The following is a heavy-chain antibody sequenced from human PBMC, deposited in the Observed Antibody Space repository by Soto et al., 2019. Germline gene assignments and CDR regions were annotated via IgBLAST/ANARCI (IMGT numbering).Heavy chain of an antibody. CDR2: ISYDGSNK. D-gene: IGHD2-21*02. J-gene: IGHJ4*02. CDR3: AKDGTYCGGDCYPIFNFDS. V-gene: IGHV3-30*18. CDR1: GFSFNNFG. Sequence: QVHLVQSGGGVVQPGRSLRLSCAASGFSFNNFGMHWVRQAPGKGLEWVAVISYDGSNKYYADSVRSRFTISRDDSKETLYLQMNSLRAEDTAVYYCAKDGTYCGGDCYPIFNFDSWGQGTLVTVSS.